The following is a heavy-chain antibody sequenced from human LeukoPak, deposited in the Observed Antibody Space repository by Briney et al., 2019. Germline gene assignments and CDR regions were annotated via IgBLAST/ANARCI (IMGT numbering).Heavy chain of an antibody. CDR1: GGSISSGSYY. J-gene: IGHJ4*02. Sequence: SQTLSLTCTVSGGSISSGSYYWSWIRQPAGKGLEWIGRIYTSGSTNYNPSLKSRATISVDTSKNQFSLKLSSVTAADTAVYYCARGSFYYDSSGYYFDYWGQGTLVTVSS. CDR2: IYTSGST. D-gene: IGHD3-22*01. V-gene: IGHV4-61*02. CDR3: ARGSFYYDSSGYYFDY.